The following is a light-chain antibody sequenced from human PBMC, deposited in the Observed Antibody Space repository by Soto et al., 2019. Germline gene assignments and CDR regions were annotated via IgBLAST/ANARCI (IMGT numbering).Light chain of an antibody. Sequence: DIQLTQSPSFLSASVGDRVTITCRASQGISSYLAWYQQKPGKDPKLLIYAASTLQSGVPSRFSGSGFGTEFTLTISSLETEDFATYYFQQLNSYPLTFGGGTKVEIK. V-gene: IGKV1-9*01. CDR2: AAS. J-gene: IGKJ4*01. CDR3: QQLNSYPLT. CDR1: QGISSY.